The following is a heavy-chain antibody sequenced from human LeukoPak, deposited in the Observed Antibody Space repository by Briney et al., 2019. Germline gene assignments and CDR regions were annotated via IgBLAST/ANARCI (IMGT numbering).Heavy chain of an antibody. J-gene: IGHJ4*02. V-gene: IGHV4-39*07. CDR3: AIEKDGGGSYIPSGY. CDR2: IYYSGST. Sequence: PSETLSLTCTVSGGSISSSSYYWGWIRQPPGKGLEWIGSIYYSGSTYYNPSLKSRVTISVDTSKNQFSLKLSSVTAADTAVYHCAIEKDGGGSYIPSGYWGQGTLVTVSS. CDR1: GGSISSSSYY. D-gene: IGHD2-15*01.